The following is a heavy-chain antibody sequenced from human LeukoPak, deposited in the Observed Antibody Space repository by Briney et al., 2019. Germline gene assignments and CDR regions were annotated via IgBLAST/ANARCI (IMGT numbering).Heavy chain of an antibody. D-gene: IGHD5-24*01. CDR1: GFTFSNAW. CDR2: ISSGSSTI. J-gene: IGHJ2*01. V-gene: IGHV3-48*04. Sequence: GGSLRLSCAASGFTFSNAWMNWVRQAPGKGLKWVSYISSGSSTIYYADSVKGRFTISRDNAKNSLYLQMNSLRAEDTAVYYCARGGEMATGWYFDLWGRGTLVTVSS. CDR3: ARGGEMATGWYFDL.